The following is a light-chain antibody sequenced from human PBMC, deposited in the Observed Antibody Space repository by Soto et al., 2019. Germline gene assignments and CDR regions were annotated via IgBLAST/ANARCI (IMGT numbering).Light chain of an antibody. J-gene: IGKJ5*01. CDR3: QQYNKWPPIT. Sequence: EIVMTQSPATLSLSPGERATLSLKFSQPISNALAWYQHNPGQPPRLIIHGASTRATVIPARFRGSTSGTEFTLTISSLQSEDFAVYYCQQYNKWPPITFGQGTRLEN. V-gene: IGKV3-15*01. CDR1: QPISNA. CDR2: GAS.